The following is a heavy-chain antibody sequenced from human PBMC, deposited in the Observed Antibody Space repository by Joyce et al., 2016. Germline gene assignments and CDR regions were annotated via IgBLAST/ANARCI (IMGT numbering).Heavy chain of an antibody. CDR3: ARGFMDAEDAFDI. D-gene: IGHD2-2*01. J-gene: IGHJ3*02. CDR1: GNSVSSNSAA. V-gene: IGHV6-1*01. Sequence: QVELQQSGPGLVKPSQTLSLTCAISGNSVSSNSAAWNWIRQSPSRGLECLGKKNYRSKWYTDYAVAVKSRITINPDTSKNQFSLQLNSVTPEDTAVYYCARGFMDAEDAFDIWGPGTMVIVSS. CDR2: KNYRSKWYT.